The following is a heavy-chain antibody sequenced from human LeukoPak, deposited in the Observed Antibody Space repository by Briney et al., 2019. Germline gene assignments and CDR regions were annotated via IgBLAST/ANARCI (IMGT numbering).Heavy chain of an antibody. J-gene: IGHJ4*02. CDR3: AKDPESRRTFDY. CDR1: GFTFSSYA. Sequence: GGSLRVSCAASGFTFSSYAMSWVRQAPGKGLEWVSAISGSGGRTYYADSVKGRFTISRDNSKNTLYLQMNSLRAEDTAVYYCAKDPESRRTFDYWGQGTLVTVSS. D-gene: IGHD1-14*01. V-gene: IGHV3-23*01. CDR2: ISGSGGRT.